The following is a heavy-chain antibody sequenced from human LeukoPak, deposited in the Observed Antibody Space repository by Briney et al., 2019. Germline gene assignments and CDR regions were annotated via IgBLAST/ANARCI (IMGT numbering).Heavy chain of an antibody. Sequence: SETLSLTCGVYGASFSGYYWSWIRQPPGKGLEWIGEINHSGSTNYNPSLTSRVTMSVDTSKQQFSLKLSSVTAADTAVYYCARRLDVWGRGTLVTVSS. CDR3: ARRLDV. CDR1: GASFSGYY. V-gene: IGHV4-34*01. J-gene: IGHJ2*01. CDR2: INHSGST.